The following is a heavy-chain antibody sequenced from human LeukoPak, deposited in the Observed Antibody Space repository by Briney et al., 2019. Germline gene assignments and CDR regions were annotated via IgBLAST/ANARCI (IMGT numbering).Heavy chain of an antibody. V-gene: IGHV3-23*01. Sequence: PGGSLRLSCAASGFTFSSYAMSWVRQAPGKGLEWVSAISGSGGSTYYADSVKGRFTISRDNSKNTLYLQMNSLRAEDTAVYYSASGSGWYVKSIDYWGQGTLVTVSS. CDR1: GFTFSSYA. CDR3: ASGSGWYVKSIDY. J-gene: IGHJ4*02. D-gene: IGHD6-19*01. CDR2: ISGSGGST.